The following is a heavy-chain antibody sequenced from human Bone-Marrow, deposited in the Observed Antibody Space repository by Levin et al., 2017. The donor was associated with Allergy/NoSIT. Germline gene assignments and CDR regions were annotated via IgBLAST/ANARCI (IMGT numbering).Heavy chain of an antibody. J-gene: IGHJ6*02. Sequence: SETLSLTCSVSGGSISNSYWSWIRQAPGKGLEWIGYIKNSGTTKYNLSLNSRVTISADTSKNQVSLRLTSVTAADTAVYYCASLGYTISYYDYAMDVWGQGTTVTVSS. D-gene: IGHD5-12*01. CDR3: ASLGYTISYYDYAMDV. CDR1: GGSISNSY. CDR2: IKNSGTT. V-gene: IGHV4-59*01.